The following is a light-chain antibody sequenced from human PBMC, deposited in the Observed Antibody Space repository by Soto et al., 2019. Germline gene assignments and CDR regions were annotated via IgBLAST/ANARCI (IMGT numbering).Light chain of an antibody. V-gene: IGKV1-5*01. CDR2: DAS. J-gene: IGKJ1*01. Sequence: DIQMTQSPSTLSASVGDRVTITCRASQSISSWLAWFQQEPGKAPKLLIYDASSLESGVPSRFSGSGSGTEFILTISSLQPDDFATYYCQQYRDSWTFGQGTTV. CDR1: QSISSW. CDR3: QQYRDSWT.